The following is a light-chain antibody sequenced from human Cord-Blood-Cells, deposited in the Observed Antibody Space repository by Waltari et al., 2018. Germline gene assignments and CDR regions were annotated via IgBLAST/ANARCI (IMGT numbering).Light chain of an antibody. CDR1: SSAVGSYNL. Sequence: QSALTQPASVSGSPGQSITISCTGTSSAVGSYNLVSWYQQHPGKAPKLMIYEGSKRPSGVSNRFSGSKSGNTASLTNSGLQPEDEADYYCCSYAGSSTWVFGGGTKLTVL. CDR3: CSYAGSSTWV. J-gene: IGLJ3*02. CDR2: EGS. V-gene: IGLV2-23*01.